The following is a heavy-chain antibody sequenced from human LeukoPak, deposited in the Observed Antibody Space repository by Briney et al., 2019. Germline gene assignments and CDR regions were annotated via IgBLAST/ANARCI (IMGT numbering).Heavy chain of an antibody. J-gene: IGHJ4*02. CDR2: INAGNGNT. CDR3: ARGGYSCSGGGCYGLDY. Sequence: ASVKVSCKASGDTFFTYAFSWVRQAPGQRLEWMGWINAGNGNTKYSQEFQGRVTITRDTSASTAYMELSSLRSEDMAVYYCARGGYSCSGGGCYGLDYWGQGTLVTVSS. CDR1: GDTFFTYA. V-gene: IGHV1-3*03. D-gene: IGHD2-15*01.